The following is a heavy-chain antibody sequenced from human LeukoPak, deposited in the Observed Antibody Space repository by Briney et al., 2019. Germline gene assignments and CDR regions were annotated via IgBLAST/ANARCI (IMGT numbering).Heavy chain of an antibody. CDR1: GGSITDNY. CDR3: ARLQKLNWFDP. Sequence: SETLSLTCTVSGGSITDNYWSWIRQPAGRGLEWIGRIYTSGSTDYKPSPRSRVTMSLDTSKNQFSLKLNSVTAADTAVYYCARLQKLNWFDPWGQGTLVTVSS. CDR2: IYTSGST. D-gene: IGHD6-13*01. V-gene: IGHV4-4*07. J-gene: IGHJ5*02.